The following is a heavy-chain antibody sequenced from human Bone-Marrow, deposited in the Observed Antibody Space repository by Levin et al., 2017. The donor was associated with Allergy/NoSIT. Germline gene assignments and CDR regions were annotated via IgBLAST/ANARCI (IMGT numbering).Heavy chain of an antibody. J-gene: IGHJ4*02. V-gene: IGHV5-51*01. CDR2: IYPGDSDT. Sequence: GGSLRLSCKGSGHSFTNYWIGWVRQMPGKGLEWMGTIYPGDSDTRYSPSFQGQVTISADNSISTAYLQWSNLKASDTAIYYCARHHGDYARYYFENWGQGTLVTVSS. CDR3: ARHHGDYARYYFEN. CDR1: GHSFTNYW. D-gene: IGHD4-17*01.